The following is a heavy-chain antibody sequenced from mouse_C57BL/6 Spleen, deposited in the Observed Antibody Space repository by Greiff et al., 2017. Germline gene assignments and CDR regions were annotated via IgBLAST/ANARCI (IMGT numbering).Heavy chain of an antibody. CDR3: ARAIYYYGSSLWYFDV. Sequence: VQLQQPGAELVKPGASVKMSCKASGYTFTSYWITWVKQRPGQGLEWIGDIYPGSGSTNYNEKFKSKATLTVDTSSSTAYMQLSSLTSEDSAVYYCARAIYYYGSSLWYFDVWGTGTTVTVSS. V-gene: IGHV1-55*01. CDR1: GYTFTSYW. CDR2: IYPGSGST. D-gene: IGHD1-1*01. J-gene: IGHJ1*03.